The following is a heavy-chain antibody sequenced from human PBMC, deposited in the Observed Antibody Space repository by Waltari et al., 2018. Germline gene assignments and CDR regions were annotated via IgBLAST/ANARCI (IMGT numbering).Heavy chain of an antibody. Sequence: EVQLVQSGAEVKKPGESLKISCKGSGYSFTSYWIGWVRQMPGKGLEWMGIIYPGDSDTRYSPSFQGQVTISADKSISTAYLQWSSLKASDTAMYYCAICTGYDYIWGSYRPWGFDYWGQGTLVTVSS. CDR3: AICTGYDYIWGSYRPWGFDY. CDR2: IYPGDSDT. D-gene: IGHD3-16*02. J-gene: IGHJ4*02. V-gene: IGHV5-51*03. CDR1: GYSFTSYW.